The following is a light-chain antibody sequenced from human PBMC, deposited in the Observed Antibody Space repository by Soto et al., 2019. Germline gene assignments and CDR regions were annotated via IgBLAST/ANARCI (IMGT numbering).Light chain of an antibody. CDR3: LQCNSYPWT. V-gene: IGKV1-17*01. J-gene: IGKJ1*01. Sequence: DIQMTQSPSSLSASVGDRVTITCRASQGIRNGLGWYQQKPGKAPTRLIYAASSLQSGVPSRFSGSGSGTEFTLTISSLQPEDFATYYCLQCNSYPWTFGQGTKVEIK. CDR1: QGIRNG. CDR2: AAS.